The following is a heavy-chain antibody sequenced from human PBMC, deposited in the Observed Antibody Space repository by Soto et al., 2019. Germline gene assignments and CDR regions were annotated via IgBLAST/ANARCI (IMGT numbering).Heavy chain of an antibody. CDR1: GFTFSSYA. Sequence: PGGSLRLSCAASGFTFSSYAMSWIRQAPGKGLEWVSAISGSGGSTYYADSVKGRFTISRDNSKNTLYLQMNSLRAEDTAVYYCAKDPRQLLRYFDWLFYWGQGTLVTVSS. CDR3: AKDPRQLLRYFDWLFY. CDR2: ISGSGGST. V-gene: IGHV3-23*01. D-gene: IGHD3-9*01. J-gene: IGHJ4*02.